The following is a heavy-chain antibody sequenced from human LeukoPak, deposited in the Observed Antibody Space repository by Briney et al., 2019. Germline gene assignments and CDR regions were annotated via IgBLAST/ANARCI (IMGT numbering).Heavy chain of an antibody. CDR3: ARRVVNNRNWYFNL. D-gene: IGHD4-23*01. J-gene: IGHJ2*01. CDR1: GYSFATYW. Sequence: GESLKISCKGSGYSFATYWIGWVRQMPGKGLEWMGIIYPGDSDTRYSPSFQGQVTISADKSINTAYLQWSSLKASDTAMYYCARRVVNNRNWYFNLWGRGTLVTVSS. CDR2: IYPGDSDT. V-gene: IGHV5-51*01.